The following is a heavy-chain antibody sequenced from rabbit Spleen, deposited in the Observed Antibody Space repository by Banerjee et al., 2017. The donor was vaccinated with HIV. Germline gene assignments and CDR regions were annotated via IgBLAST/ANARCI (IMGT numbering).Heavy chain of an antibody. D-gene: IGHD8-1*01. CDR2: MNTATGKA. J-gene: IGHJ6*01. CDR3: ARDSGSSFSSYGMDL. V-gene: IGHV1S45*01. CDR1: GESCSDSDG. Sequence: EQLGETGGGLAPPGGSLTLSCTAAGESCSDSDGMCWVRQAPGKGLVWIACMNTATGKAVYASWAKGRFTISKTSSTTVTLQMTSLTAADTATYFCARDSGSSFSSYGMDLWGPGTLVTVS.